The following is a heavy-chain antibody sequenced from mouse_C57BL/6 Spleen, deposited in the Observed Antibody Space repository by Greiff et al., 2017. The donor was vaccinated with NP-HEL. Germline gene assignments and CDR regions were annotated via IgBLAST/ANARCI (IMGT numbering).Heavy chain of an antibody. CDR3: AREGIYSRAMDY. V-gene: IGHV1-80*01. CDR2: IYPGDGDT. Sequence: QVQLKESGAELVKPGASVKISCKASGYAFSSYWMNWVKQRPGKGLEWIGQIYPGDGDTNYNGKFKGQATLTADKSSSTAYMQLSSLTSEDSAVYFCAREGIYSRAMDYWGQGTSVTVSS. D-gene: IGHD6-1*01. J-gene: IGHJ4*01. CDR1: GYAFSSYW.